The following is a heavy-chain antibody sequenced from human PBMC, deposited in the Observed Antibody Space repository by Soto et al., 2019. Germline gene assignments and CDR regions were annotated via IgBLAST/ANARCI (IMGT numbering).Heavy chain of an antibody. Sequence: GGSLRLSCAASGFTFGSYGMHWVRQAPGKGLEWVAVISYDGSNKYYADSVRGRFAISRDNSNNMLYLRMNSLRAEDTAVYYCANIRNVVYAHNAYWGQGTLVTSPQ. D-gene: IGHD2-8*02. CDR2: ISYDGSNK. CDR3: ANIRNVVYAHNAY. J-gene: IGHJ4*02. CDR1: GFTFGSYG. V-gene: IGHV3-30*18.